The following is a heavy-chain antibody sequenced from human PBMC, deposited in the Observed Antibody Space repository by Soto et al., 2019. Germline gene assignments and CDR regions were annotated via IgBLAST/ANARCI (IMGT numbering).Heavy chain of an antibody. D-gene: IGHD2-21*02. Sequence: EVQVVESGGGLVQPGGSLRLSCEGSGFTFSSYEMNWVRQAPGKGLEWVAHISTSGDTTYYADSVKGRFTISRDNAKNSVDLQMNSLRVEDSALYYCARPHCGGDCYLGRYNWFDPWGQGTLVTVSS. CDR2: ISTSGDTT. CDR3: ARPHCGGDCYLGRYNWFDP. CDR1: GFTFSSYE. V-gene: IGHV3-48*03. J-gene: IGHJ5*02.